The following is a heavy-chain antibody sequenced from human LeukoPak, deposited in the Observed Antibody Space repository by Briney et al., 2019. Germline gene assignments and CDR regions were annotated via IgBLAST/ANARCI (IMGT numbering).Heavy chain of an antibody. Sequence: ASVKVSCKATGGTFSNYAISWVRQAPGQGLEWMGWISAYNGNTNYAQKLQGRVTMTTDTSTSTAYMELRSLRSDDTAVYYCARGSPPRRNYDSRGYYSYYFDYWGQGTLVTVSS. V-gene: IGHV1-18*01. CDR1: GGTFSNYA. J-gene: IGHJ4*02. CDR3: ARGSPPRRNYDSRGYYSYYFDY. CDR2: ISAYNGNT. D-gene: IGHD3-22*01.